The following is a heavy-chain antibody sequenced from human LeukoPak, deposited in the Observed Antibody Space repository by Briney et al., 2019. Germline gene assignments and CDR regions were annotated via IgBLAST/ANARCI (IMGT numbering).Heavy chain of an antibody. CDR1: GFTFDDYA. Sequence: PGRSLRLSCAASGFTFDDYAIHWVRQAPGKGLEWVSGISWYSGSIGYADSVKGRFTISRDNAKNTLYLQMNSLRAEDTAVYYCAKDLWGVTTALFDYWGQGTLVTVSS. V-gene: IGHV3-9*01. D-gene: IGHD4-11*01. CDR2: ISWYSGSI. J-gene: IGHJ4*02. CDR3: AKDLWGVTTALFDY.